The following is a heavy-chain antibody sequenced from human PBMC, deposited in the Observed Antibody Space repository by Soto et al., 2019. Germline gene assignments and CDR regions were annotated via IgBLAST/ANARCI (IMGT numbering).Heavy chain of an antibody. Sequence: QMQLVQSGPEVKKPGTSVKVSCKASGFTFTSSAMQWVRQTRGQRLEWIGWVVVDSDNTNYAQKFQERVTITRDISTDPVYMELSSLTSEDTAVYYCAADPTYIYGFGGWFDPWGQGTLVTVSS. CDR1: GFTFTSSA. V-gene: IGHV1-58*02. J-gene: IGHJ5*02. CDR2: VVVDSDNT. CDR3: AADPTYIYGFGGWFDP. D-gene: IGHD5-18*01.